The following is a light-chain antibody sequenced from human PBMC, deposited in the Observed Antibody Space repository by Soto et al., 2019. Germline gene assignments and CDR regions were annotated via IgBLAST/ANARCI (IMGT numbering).Light chain of an antibody. J-gene: IGKJ5*01. V-gene: IGKV1-39*01. Sequence: DIQMTQSPSSLSASVGDRVTITCRASKSISSYLNWYQQKPGKAPKVLIYAAFSLLSGVPSRFSGSGSGTDFTLTISSLQPEDFATYYCQQSYSNPITFGQGTRLEIK. CDR3: QQSYSNPIT. CDR1: KSISSY. CDR2: AAF.